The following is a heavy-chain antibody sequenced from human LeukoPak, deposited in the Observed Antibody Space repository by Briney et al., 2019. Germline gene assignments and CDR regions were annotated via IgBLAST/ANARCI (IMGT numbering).Heavy chain of an antibody. CDR2: INHSGST. Sequence: SETLSLTCAVYGGSFSGYYWSWIRQPPGKGLGWIGEINHSGSTNYNPSLKSRVTISVDTSKNQFSLKLSSVTAADTAVYYCARQARGQWGCGGDCYPFDNWGRGTLVTVSS. V-gene: IGHV4-34*01. J-gene: IGHJ4*02. CDR1: GGSFSGYY. D-gene: IGHD2-21*02. CDR3: ARQARGQWGCGGDCYPFDN.